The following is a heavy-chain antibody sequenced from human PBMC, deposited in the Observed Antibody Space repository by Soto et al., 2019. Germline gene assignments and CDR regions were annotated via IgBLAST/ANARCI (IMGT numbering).Heavy chain of an antibody. J-gene: IGHJ6*02. CDR2: ISAYNGNT. Sequence: ASVEVSCKASGYTFTSYGISWVRQARGQGLEWMGWISAYNGNTNYAQKLQGRVTMTTDTSTSTAYMELRSLRSDDTAVYYCARDPRSGWNYVGGYYYYYYGMDVWGQGTTVTVSS. CDR1: GYTFTSYG. CDR3: ARDPRSGWNYVGGYYYYYYGMDV. D-gene: IGHD3-16*01. V-gene: IGHV1-18*01.